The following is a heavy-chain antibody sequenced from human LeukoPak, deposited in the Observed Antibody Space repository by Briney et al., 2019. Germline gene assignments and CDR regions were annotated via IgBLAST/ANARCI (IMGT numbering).Heavy chain of an antibody. Sequence: SVKVSCKASGGTFSSYTISWVRQAPGQGLEWMGRIVPALGITNYAQSFQGRVTITADTSTSIAYMELSSLRYEDTAFYYCARDPPRDSWEPSWDYWGQGTLVTVSS. CDR1: GGTFSSYT. CDR2: IVPALGIT. CDR3: ARDPPRDSWEPSWDY. D-gene: IGHD1-26*01. V-gene: IGHV1-69*04. J-gene: IGHJ4*02.